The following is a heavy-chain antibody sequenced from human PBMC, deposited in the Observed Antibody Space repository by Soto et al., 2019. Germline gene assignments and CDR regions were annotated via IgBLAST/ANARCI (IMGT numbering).Heavy chain of an antibody. D-gene: IGHD2-15*01. V-gene: IGHV4-4*07. CDR2: IYTSGST. CDR1: GGSISSYY. CDR3: GRDAQPPYCSGGSCYSGWFDP. J-gene: IGHJ5*02. Sequence: SETLSLTCTVSGGSISSYYWSWIRQPAGKGLEWIGRIYTSGSTNYNPSLKSRVTMSVDTSKNQFSLKLSSVTAADTAVYYCGRDAQPPYCSGGSCYSGWFDPWGQGTLVTVSS.